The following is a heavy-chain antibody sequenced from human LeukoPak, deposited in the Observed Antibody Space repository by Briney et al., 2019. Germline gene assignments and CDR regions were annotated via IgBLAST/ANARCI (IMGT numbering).Heavy chain of an antibody. J-gene: IGHJ4*02. V-gene: IGHV3-13*01. D-gene: IGHD3-10*01. Sequence: GGSLRLSCAASGFTFSSYDMHWVRQATGKGLEWVSAIGTAGDTYYPGSVKGRFTISRENAKNSLYLQMNSLRAEDTAVYYCARDLRGYYFDYWGQGTLVTVSS. CDR1: GFTFSSYD. CDR3: ARDLRGYYFDY. CDR2: IGTAGDT.